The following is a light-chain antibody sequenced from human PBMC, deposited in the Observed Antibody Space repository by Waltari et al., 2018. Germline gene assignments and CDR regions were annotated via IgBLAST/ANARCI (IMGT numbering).Light chain of an antibody. CDR3: QQYHGPPLT. Sequence: EIVLTQSPGTLSLSPGERATLSCSASQSVSSSYLAWYQQKPGQAPRLLIYGTSSRATGIPDRFSGSGSGTDFTLTISRLEPEDFAVYYCQQYHGPPLTFGGGTKVEIK. V-gene: IGKV3-20*01. J-gene: IGKJ4*01. CDR1: QSVSSSY. CDR2: GTS.